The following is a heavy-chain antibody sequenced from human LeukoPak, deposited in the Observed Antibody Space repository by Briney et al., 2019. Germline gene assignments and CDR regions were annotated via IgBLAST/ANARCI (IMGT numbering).Heavy chain of an antibody. D-gene: IGHD1-14*01. V-gene: IGHV1-2*06. CDR3: ATDGGNHNFNY. CDR2: IILNGGAT. J-gene: IGHJ4*02. CDR1: GFTFTDYY. Sequence: ASVKVSCKASGFTFTDYYLHWVRQAPGQGLEWMGRIILNGGATNYAQKFQGRVTLIRDKSISTAYMELSRQTSDDTAVYYCATDGGNHNFNYWGQGTLVTVSS.